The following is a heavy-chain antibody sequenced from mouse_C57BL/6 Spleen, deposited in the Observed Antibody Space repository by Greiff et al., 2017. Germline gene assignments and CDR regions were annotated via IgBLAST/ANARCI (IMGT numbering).Heavy chain of an antibody. CDR2: ISDGGSDT. J-gene: IGHJ2*01. V-gene: IGHV5-4*01. CDR1: GFTFSSYA. CDR3: ARDAAWHYFNY. Sequence: EVKLVESGGGLVQPGGSLILSCAASGFTFSSYAMSWVRQTPEKRLEGVATISDGGSDTYYPDNVKGRFTISRDNAKNNLDLQMSHLKSEDTAMYYGARDAAWHYFNYWSRGTTLTVSS.